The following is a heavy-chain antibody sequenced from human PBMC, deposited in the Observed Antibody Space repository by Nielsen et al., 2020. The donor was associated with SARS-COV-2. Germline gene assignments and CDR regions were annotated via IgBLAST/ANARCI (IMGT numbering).Heavy chain of an antibody. Sequence: SLKISCAASGFTFDDYAMHWVRQVPGKGLEWVSGISWNSNSIAYADSVKGRFTISRDNAKNSLYVQMNSPRAEDTALYYCVRGRRVGTTIFEYWGQGTLVTVSS. CDR3: VRGRRVGTTIFEY. J-gene: IGHJ4*02. V-gene: IGHV3-9*01. CDR1: GFTFDDYA. CDR2: ISWNSNSI. D-gene: IGHD1-26*01.